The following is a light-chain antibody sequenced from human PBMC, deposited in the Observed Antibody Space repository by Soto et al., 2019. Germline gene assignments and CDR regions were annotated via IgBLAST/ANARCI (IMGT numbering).Light chain of an antibody. Sequence: DVQMTQSPSSLSAFVGDRVTITCRASQGIAPYLAWFQQKPGKVPKLLIYATSTLQSGVPSRFSGSGSGPDFTHTINSLQPEDVGTYYCQKYNSAPLTYGGGTKVEIK. CDR2: ATS. CDR3: QKYNSAPLT. J-gene: IGKJ4*01. V-gene: IGKV1-27*01. CDR1: QGIAPY.